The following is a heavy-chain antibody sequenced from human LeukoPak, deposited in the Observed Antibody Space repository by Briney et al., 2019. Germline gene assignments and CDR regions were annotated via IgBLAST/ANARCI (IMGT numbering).Heavy chain of an antibody. CDR3: AKGSYSSGWSGGALTYYFDY. D-gene: IGHD6-19*01. Sequence: PSETLSLTCAVYGGSFSGYYWSWIRQPPGKGLEWIGEINHSGSTNYNPSLKSRVTISVDTSKNQFSLKLSSVTAADTAVYYCAKGSYSSGWSGGALTYYFDYWGQGTLVTVSS. J-gene: IGHJ4*02. CDR1: GGSFSGYY. V-gene: IGHV4-34*01. CDR2: INHSGST.